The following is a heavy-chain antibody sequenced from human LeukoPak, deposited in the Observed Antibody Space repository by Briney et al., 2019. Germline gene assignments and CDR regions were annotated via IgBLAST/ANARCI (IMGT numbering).Heavy chain of an antibody. CDR2: ISGSGGST. Sequence: GGSLRLSCAASGFTFSSYAMSWVRQAPGKGLEWVSAISGSGGSTYYADSVKGRFTISRDNSKNTLYLQMNSLRAEDTAVYYCAKDVTDSSGYYGYFDYWGQGTLVTVSS. V-gene: IGHV3-23*01. D-gene: IGHD3-22*01. CDR1: GFTFSSYA. J-gene: IGHJ4*02. CDR3: AKDVTDSSGYYGYFDY.